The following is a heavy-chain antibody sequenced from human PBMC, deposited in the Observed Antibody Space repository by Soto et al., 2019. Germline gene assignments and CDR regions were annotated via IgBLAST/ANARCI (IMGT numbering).Heavy chain of an antibody. Sequence: GGSLRLSCAASGFTFSSYGMHWVRQAPGKGLEWVAVIWYDGSNKYYADSVKGRFTISRDNSKNTLYLQMNSLGAEDTAVYYCARGYVPAVESGTYYYYYYMDVWGKGTTVTVSS. CDR2: IWYDGSNK. D-gene: IGHD2-2*01. V-gene: IGHV3-33*01. J-gene: IGHJ6*03. CDR3: ARGYVPAVESGTYYYYYYMDV. CDR1: GFTFSSYG.